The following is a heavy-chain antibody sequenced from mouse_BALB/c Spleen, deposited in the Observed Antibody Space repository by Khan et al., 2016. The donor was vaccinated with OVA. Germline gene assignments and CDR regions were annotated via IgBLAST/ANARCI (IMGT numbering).Heavy chain of an antibody. V-gene: IGHV5-6-3*01. CDR1: GFTFNNYG. CDR3: SRDGYYETYFDY. Sequence: EVELVESGGGLVQPGGSLKLSCAASGFTFNNYGMSWVRQTPDKRLELVATINSNGGSTYFPDSVKGRFTISRDNGKNILYLQMSSLKSEDTAMYYCSRDGYYETYFDYWGQGTTLTVSS. J-gene: IGHJ2*01. CDR2: INSNGGST. D-gene: IGHD2-3*01.